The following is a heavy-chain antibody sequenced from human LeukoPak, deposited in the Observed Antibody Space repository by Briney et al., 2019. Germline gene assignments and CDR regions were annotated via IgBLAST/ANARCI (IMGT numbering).Heavy chain of an antibody. CDR2: TNYRSKWYN. J-gene: IGHJ4*02. Sequence: SQTLSLTCAISGDSVSSNSAAWNWIRQSPSRGLEWLGRTNYRSKWYNDYAVSVKSRITINPDTSKNQFSLQLNSVTPEDTAVYYCARAARDPYSSSWYSPFLDYWGQGALVTVSS. CDR1: GDSVSSNSAA. V-gene: IGHV6-1*01. D-gene: IGHD6-13*01. CDR3: ARAARDPYSSSWYSPFLDY.